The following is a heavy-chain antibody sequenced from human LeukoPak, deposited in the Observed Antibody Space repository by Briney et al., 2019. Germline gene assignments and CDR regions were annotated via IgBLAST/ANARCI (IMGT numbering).Heavy chain of an antibody. CDR2: ISYGGSNK. V-gene: IGHV3-30*18. CDR1: GFTFSSYG. CDR3: AKGRDGSD. D-gene: IGHD5-24*01. J-gene: IGHJ4*02. Sequence: GGSLRLSCAASGFTFSSYGMHWVRQAPGKGLEWVAVISYGGSNKYYADSVKGRFTISRDNSKNTLYLQMNSLRAEDTAVYYCAKGRDGSDWGQGTLVTVSS.